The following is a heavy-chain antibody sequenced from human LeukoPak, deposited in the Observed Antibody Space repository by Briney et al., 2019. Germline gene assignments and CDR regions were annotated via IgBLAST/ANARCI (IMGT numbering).Heavy chain of an antibody. Sequence: GGSLRPSCAASGFTFSSYSMNWVRQAPGKGLEWVSYISSSSSTIYYADSVKGRFTISRDNAKNSLYLQMNSLRAEDTAVYYCARGLPMVMYYFDYWGQGTLVTVSS. CDR3: ARGLPMVMYYFDY. D-gene: IGHD5-18*01. V-gene: IGHV3-48*04. CDR1: GFTFSSYS. J-gene: IGHJ4*02. CDR2: ISSSSSTI.